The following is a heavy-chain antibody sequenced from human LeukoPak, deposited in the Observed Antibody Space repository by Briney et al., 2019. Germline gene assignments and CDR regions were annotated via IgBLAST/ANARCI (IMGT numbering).Heavy chain of an antibody. CDR2: IYPGDSDT. J-gene: IGHJ2*01. D-gene: IGHD2-21*02. CDR3: ARVVVTATRYIDL. Sequence: PGESPKISCKGSGYSFTNYWIGWVRQMPGKGLEWMGIIYPGDSDTRYSPSFHGQVTISADKSISTAYLQWSSLKASDSAMYYCARVVVTATRYIDLWGRGTLVTVSS. CDR1: GYSFTNYW. V-gene: IGHV5-51*01.